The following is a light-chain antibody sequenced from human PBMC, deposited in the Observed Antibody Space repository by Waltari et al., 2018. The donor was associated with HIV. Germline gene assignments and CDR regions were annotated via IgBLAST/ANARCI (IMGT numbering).Light chain of an antibody. CDR2: GVS. CDR3: CSYAGSSTYVV. J-gene: IGLJ2*01. CDR1: SSDVGSYYL. Sequence: QSALTQPASVSGSPGQSLTISCTGTSSDVGSYYLVSWYQQHPGQAPKLMIYGVSKRPSGVSNRFSGSKSGNTASVTISGLQAEDEADYYCCSYAGSSTYVVFGGGTKLTVL. V-gene: IGLV2-23*02.